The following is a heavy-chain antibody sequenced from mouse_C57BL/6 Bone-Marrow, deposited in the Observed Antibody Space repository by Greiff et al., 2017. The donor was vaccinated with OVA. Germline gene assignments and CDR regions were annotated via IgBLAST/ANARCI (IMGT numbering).Heavy chain of an antibody. CDR3: ARRLTGSPYYFDY. V-gene: IGHV1-81*01. Sequence: VKLQESGAELARPGASVKLSCKASGYTFTSYGISWVKQRTGQGLEWIGEIYPRSGNTYYNEKFKGKATLTADKSSSTAYMELRSLTSEDSAVYFCARRLTGSPYYFDYWGQGTTLTVSS. CDR1: GYTFTSYG. J-gene: IGHJ2*01. CDR2: IYPRSGNT. D-gene: IGHD4-1*01.